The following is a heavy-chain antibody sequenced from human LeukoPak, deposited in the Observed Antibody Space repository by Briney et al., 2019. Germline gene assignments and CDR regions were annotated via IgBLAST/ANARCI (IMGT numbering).Heavy chain of an antibody. Sequence: KPGESLKISCRGFGYSFTTYWIGWVRQMPGKGLEWMGIIYPGDSDARYSPSFQGHVTISVDKSISTAYLQWSSLKASDTAMYYCARQGRIVVVTTTHDAFDIWGQGTMVTVSS. D-gene: IGHD2-21*02. CDR1: GYSFTTYW. J-gene: IGHJ3*02. CDR3: ARQGRIVVVTTTHDAFDI. V-gene: IGHV5-51*01. CDR2: IYPGDSDA.